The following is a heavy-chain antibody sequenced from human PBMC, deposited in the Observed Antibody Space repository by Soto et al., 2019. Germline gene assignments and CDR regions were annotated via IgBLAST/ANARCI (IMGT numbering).Heavy chain of an antibody. CDR3: ARGGGSRPDY. D-gene: IGHD3-10*01. CDR1: GFNFRNYC. V-gene: IGHV3-48*02. Sequence: EVQLVESGGGLVQPGGSLRLSCAASGFNFRNYCINWVRQAPGKGLAWVSYISSTATTVSYADSVKGRFTISRDNANSLLYLQMNRLRDDDTAVYYCARGGGSRPDYWGQGILVTVSS. CDR2: ISSTATTV. J-gene: IGHJ4*02.